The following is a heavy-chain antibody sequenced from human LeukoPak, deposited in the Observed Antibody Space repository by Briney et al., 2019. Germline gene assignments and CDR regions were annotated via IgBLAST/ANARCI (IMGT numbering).Heavy chain of an antibody. V-gene: IGHV5-10-1*01. CDR1: GYSFTSYW. CDR3: ARFPSAYCGGDCYSGTSSYYYYGMDV. Sequence: HGESLKISCKGSGYSFTSYWISWVRQMPGKGLEWMGRIDPSDSYTNYSPSFQGHVTISADKSISTAYLQWSSLKASDTAMYYCARFPSAYCGGDCYSGTSSYYYYGMDVWGQGTTVTVSS. CDR2: IDPSDSYT. D-gene: IGHD2-21*02. J-gene: IGHJ6*02.